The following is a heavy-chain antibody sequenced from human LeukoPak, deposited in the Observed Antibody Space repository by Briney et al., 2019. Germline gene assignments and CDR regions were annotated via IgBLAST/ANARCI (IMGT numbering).Heavy chain of an antibody. CDR3: AKNEVWWLPDS. V-gene: IGHV3-30*02. J-gene: IGHJ4*02. Sequence: GGSLRLSCAASGFTFSNFGMHWVRQAPGKGLEWVVFIRYDGSNEYYADSVKGRFTISRDNSKNTLYLQMNSLRADDTALYYCAKNEVWWLPDSWGQGTLVTVSS. CDR2: IRYDGSNE. D-gene: IGHD5-12*01. CDR1: GFTFSNFG.